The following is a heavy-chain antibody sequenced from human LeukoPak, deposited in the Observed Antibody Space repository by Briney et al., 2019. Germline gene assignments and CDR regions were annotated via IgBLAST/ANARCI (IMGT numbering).Heavy chain of an antibody. V-gene: IGHV3-30-3*01. CDR1: GFTFSSYA. CDR2: ISYDGSNK. CDR3: ATGGQIREADY. Sequence: GGSLRLSCAASGFTFSSYAMHWVRQAPGKGLEWVAVISYDGSNKYYADSVKGRFTISRDNAKNSLYLQMNSLRADDTAVYYCATGGQIREADYWGQGALVTVSS. J-gene: IGHJ4*02. D-gene: IGHD3-10*01.